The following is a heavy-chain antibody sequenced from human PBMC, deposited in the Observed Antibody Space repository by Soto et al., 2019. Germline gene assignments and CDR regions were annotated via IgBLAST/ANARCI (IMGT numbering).Heavy chain of an antibody. CDR1: GRSISSSSHF. D-gene: IGHD3-3*01. CDR2: IYYSGST. V-gene: IGHV4-39*01. CDR3: ARHSLTNNLYYDYGLED. Sequence: SETLSLTCTVSGRSISSSSHFWGWIRQHPGKGLEWIGSIYYSGSTYNNPSLKSRVTISVDTSKNQFSLKLNSVTAADTAVYDCARHSLTNNLYYDYGLEDWGQRTTVNV. J-gene: IGHJ6*02.